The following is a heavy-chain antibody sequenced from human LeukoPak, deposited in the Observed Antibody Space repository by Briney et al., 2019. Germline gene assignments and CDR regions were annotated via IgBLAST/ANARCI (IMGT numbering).Heavy chain of an antibody. D-gene: IGHD2-15*01. J-gene: IGHJ4*02. CDR2: IRSKTDGGTT. CDR3: TTDLREGGDY. V-gene: IGHV3-15*01. CDR1: GFTFSHAW. Sequence: GGSLRLSCAASGFTFSHAWMSWVRQAPGKGLEWVGRIRSKTDGGTTDYAAPVRGRFSISRDDSKNTLYLQMNSLKIEDTAIYYCTTDLREGGDYWGQGTLVTVSS.